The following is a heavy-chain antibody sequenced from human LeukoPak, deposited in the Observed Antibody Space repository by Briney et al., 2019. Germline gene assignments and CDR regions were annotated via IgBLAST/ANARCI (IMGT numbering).Heavy chain of an antibody. J-gene: IGHJ3*02. V-gene: IGHV3-30-3*01. Sequence: GGSLRLSCAASGFTFSSYAMHWVRQAPGKGLEWVAVISYDGSNKYYADSVKGRFTISRDNSKNTLYLQMNSLRAEDTAVYYCARGSSIVVVVAAFDIWGQGTMVTVSS. CDR1: GFTFSSYA. D-gene: IGHD2-15*01. CDR3: ARGSSIVVVVAAFDI. CDR2: ISYDGSNK.